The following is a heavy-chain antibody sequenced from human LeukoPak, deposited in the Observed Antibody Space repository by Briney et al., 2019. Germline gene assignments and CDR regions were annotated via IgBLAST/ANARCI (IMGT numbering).Heavy chain of an antibody. J-gene: IGHJ6*03. CDR1: GFTFSSYS. D-gene: IGHD2-2*01. CDR2: ISSSSSYI. Sequence: GGSLRLSCAASGFTFSSYSMNWVRQAPGKGLEWVSSISSSSSYIYYADSVKGRFTISRDNAKNSLYLQMNSLRAEDTAVYYCARVGQYCSSTSCTFGYYYYMDVWGKGTTVTVSS. CDR3: ARVGQYCSSTSCTFGYYYYMDV. V-gene: IGHV3-21*01.